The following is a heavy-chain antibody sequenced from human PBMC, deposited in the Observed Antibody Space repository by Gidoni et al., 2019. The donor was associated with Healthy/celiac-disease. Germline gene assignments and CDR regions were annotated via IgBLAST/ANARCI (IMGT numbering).Heavy chain of an antibody. D-gene: IGHD3-22*01. CDR1: GFTFSSYS. Sequence: EVQLVESGGGLVKPGGSLRLSCAASGFTFSSYSMNWVRQAPGKGLEWVSSISSSSRYIYYADSVKGRFTISRDNAKNSLYLQMNSLRAEDTAVYYCVRGYYDSSGYYPPLPFDYWGQGTLVTVSS. CDR2: ISSSSRYI. CDR3: VRGYYDSSGYYPPLPFDY. J-gene: IGHJ4*02. V-gene: IGHV3-21*01.